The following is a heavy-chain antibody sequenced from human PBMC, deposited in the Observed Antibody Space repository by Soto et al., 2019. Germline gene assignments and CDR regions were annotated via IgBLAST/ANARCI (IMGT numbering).Heavy chain of an antibody. Sequence: PSETLSLTCTVSGGSITDYSWGWIRQPPGKGLEWIGSISHSGTTSYSPSLTSRVSISVDTSKNQVSLKLTSVTAADTAVYFCARVTMVIRDSDHFGVDVWGHGTTVTVSS. J-gene: IGHJ6*02. CDR3: ARVTMVIRDSDHFGVDV. D-gene: IGHD4-17*01. CDR1: GGSITDYS. V-gene: IGHV4-38-2*02. CDR2: ISHSGTT.